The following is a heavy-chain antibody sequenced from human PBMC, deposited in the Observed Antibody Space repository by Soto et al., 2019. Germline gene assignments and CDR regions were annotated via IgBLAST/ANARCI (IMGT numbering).Heavy chain of an antibody. J-gene: IGHJ6*02. CDR3: ARLFRFLEWPNYYYYGMDV. Sequence: PSETLSLTCAVYGGSFSGYYWSWIRQPPGKGLEWIGEINHSGSTNYNPSLKSRVTISVDTSKNQFSLKLSSVTAADTAVYYCARLFRFLEWPNYYYYGMDVWGQGTTVTVSS. CDR1: GGSFSGYY. CDR2: INHSGST. D-gene: IGHD3-3*01. V-gene: IGHV4-34*01.